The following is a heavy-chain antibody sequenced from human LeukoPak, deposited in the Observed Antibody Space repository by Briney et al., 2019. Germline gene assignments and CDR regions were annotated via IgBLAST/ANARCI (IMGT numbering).Heavy chain of an antibody. CDR1: GFTFTNYA. CDR2: ISESGGST. D-gene: IGHD6-13*01. Sequence: GGSLRLSCAASGFTFTNYAMSWVRQAPGKGLEWVSTISESGGSTNYADSVKGRFTISRGNSKNTLYLQMNSLRAEDTALYYCAKGWSYFLDNWGQGTLVTVSS. V-gene: IGHV3-23*01. J-gene: IGHJ4*02. CDR3: AKGWSYFLDN.